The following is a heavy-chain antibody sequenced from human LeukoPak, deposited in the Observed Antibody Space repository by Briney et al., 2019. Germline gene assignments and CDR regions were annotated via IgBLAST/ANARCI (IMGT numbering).Heavy chain of an antibody. J-gene: IGHJ4*02. CDR3: ARGLNSRSTSC. D-gene: IGHD6-13*01. V-gene: IGHV1-2*02. CDR1: GYRFTDYY. CDR2: VSPDSGGT. Sequence: ASVKVSCKASGYRFTDYYVHWVRQAPGQGLEWMGRVSPDSGGTNYAQKFQGRVTMTTDTTISTAYMELSRLRSDDTAVYYCARGLNSRSTSCWGQGTRVTVSS.